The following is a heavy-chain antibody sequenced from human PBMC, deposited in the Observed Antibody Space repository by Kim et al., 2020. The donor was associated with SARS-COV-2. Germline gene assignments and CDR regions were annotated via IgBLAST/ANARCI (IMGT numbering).Heavy chain of an antibody. D-gene: IGHD2-2*01. Sequence: SGPTLVKPTPTLTLTCTFSGFSLRTRGMCVSWIRQPPGKALEWLARIDWDDDKFYSTSMKTRLTVSKDTSKNQVALSMTNTDPVDTGTYYCARVVCDCGSSSGQAAYFDYWGQGTLVTVSS. V-gene: IGHV2-70*17. CDR2: IDWDDDK. J-gene: IGHJ4*02. CDR1: GFSLRTRGMC. CDR3: ARVVCDCGSSSGQAAYFDY.